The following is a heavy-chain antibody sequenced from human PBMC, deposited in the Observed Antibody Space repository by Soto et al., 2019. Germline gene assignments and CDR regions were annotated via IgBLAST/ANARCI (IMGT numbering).Heavy chain of an antibody. CDR2: IYYSGST. CDR1: GGSISSSSYY. D-gene: IGHD3-3*01. CDR3: ARQDMDFWSGTQLVNWFDP. V-gene: IGHV4-39*01. J-gene: IGHJ5*02. Sequence: KSSETLSLTCTVSGGSISSSSYYWGWIRQPPGKGLEWIGSIYYSGSTYYNPSLKSRVTISVDTSKNQFSLKLSSVTAADTAVYNCARQDMDFWSGTQLVNWFDPWGQGTLVTVSS.